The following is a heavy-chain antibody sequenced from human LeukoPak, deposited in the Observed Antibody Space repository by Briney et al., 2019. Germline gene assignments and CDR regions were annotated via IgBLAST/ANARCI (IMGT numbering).Heavy chain of an antibody. V-gene: IGHV4-34*01. J-gene: IGHJ4*02. CDR2: INHSGST. Sequence: SETLSLTCAVYGGSFSGYYWSWIRQPPGKGLEWIGEINHSGSTNYNPSLKSRVTISVDTSKNQFSLKLSSVTAADTAVYYCARVSAHIYYGSGSSIDYWGQGTLVTVSS. CDR3: ARVSAHIYYGSGSSIDY. CDR1: GGSFSGYY. D-gene: IGHD3-10*01.